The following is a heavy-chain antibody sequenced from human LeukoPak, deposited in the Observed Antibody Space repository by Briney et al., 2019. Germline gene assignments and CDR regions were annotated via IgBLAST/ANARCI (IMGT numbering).Heavy chain of an antibody. D-gene: IGHD3-9*01. CDR2: ISGSGGST. CDR1: GFTFSSYA. V-gene: IGHV3-23*01. J-gene: IGHJ4*02. Sequence: GGSLRLSCAASGFTFSSYAMSWVRQAPGKGLEWVSAISGSGGSTYYADSVKGRFTISRDNSKNTLYLQMNSLRAEDTAVYYCAKDYYDILTGYYNGYDYWGQGTLVTVSS. CDR3: AKDYYDILTGYYNGYDY.